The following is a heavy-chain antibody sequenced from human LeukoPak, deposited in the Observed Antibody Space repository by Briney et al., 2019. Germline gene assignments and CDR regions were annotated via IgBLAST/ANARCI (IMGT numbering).Heavy chain of an antibody. CDR1: GSSITAFY. CDR3: ARVPRSYYYYYYMDV. CDR2: FQYGGNS. J-gene: IGHJ6*03. Sequence: SETLSLTCNVSGSSITAFYWSWIRQSPGKGLEWIGSFQYGGNSKYNPSLKSRVAMSVDTSKNQFSLKLSSVTAADTAVYYCARVPRSYYYYYYMDVWGKGTTVTVSS. V-gene: IGHV4-59*01.